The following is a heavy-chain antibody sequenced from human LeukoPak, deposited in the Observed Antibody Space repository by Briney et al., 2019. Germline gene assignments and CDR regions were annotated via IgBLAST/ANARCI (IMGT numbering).Heavy chain of an antibody. J-gene: IGHJ4*02. Sequence: GGSLRLSCAASGFTFSSYGMSWVRQAPGKGLEWVSGISGSGGSTYYADSVKGRFTISRGNSKNSLYLQMNSLRTEDTALYYCAKDKEGYFDYWGQGTLVTVSS. V-gene: IGHV3-23*01. CDR1: GFTFSSYG. CDR2: ISGSGGST. CDR3: AKDKEGYFDY.